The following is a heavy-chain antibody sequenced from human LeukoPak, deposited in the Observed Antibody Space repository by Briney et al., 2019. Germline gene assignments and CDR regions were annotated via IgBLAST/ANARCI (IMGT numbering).Heavy chain of an antibody. CDR2: ISYDGNNE. CDR1: GFTFSSYA. CDR3: ATSDH. V-gene: IGHV3-30*04. Sequence: GGSLRLSCAASGFTFSSYALDWVRQAPGKGLEWVAGISYDGNNEYYADSVKGRFSISRDNSKNMLYLQMNSLRAEDTAVYYCATSDHWGQGTLVTVSS. J-gene: IGHJ4*02.